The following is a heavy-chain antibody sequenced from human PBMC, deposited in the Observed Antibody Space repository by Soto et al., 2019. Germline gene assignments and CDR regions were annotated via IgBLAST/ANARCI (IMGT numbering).Heavy chain of an antibody. CDR2: ISSSNNYI. CDR1: GFTFSSRN. D-gene: IGHD6-19*01. Sequence: EVQLVESGGGLVKPGGSLRLSCAASGFTFSSRNMNWVRQTPGKGLEWVSSISSSNNYIYYADSVKGRFTISRDNSKNSLYLQMNSLRAEDTAVYYCARVQSSGQLYYFDSWGQGTLVTVSS. V-gene: IGHV3-21*02. J-gene: IGHJ4*02. CDR3: ARVQSSGQLYYFDS.